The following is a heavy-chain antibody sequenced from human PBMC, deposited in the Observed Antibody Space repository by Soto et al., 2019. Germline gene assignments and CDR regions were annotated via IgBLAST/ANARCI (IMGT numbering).Heavy chain of an antibody. Sequence: SETLSLTCTVSGGSISTYSWNWIRQPAGKGLEWIGRVGTTGGTNYIASLKSRVTMSVDTSRNQFSLNLRFVTAADTAVYFCAKDDSGAADIWGQGTMVTVSS. CDR3: AKDDSGAADI. CDR2: VGTTGGT. V-gene: IGHV4-4*07. D-gene: IGHD3-16*01. CDR1: GGSISTYS. J-gene: IGHJ3*02.